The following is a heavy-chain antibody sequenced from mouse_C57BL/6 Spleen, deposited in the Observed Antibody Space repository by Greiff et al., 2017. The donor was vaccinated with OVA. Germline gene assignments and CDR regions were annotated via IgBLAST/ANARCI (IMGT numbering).Heavy chain of an antibody. CDR1: GYTFTSYG. D-gene: IGHD2-2*01. V-gene: IGHV1-81*01. Sequence: VKLMESGAELARPGASVKLSCKASGYTFTSYGISWVKQRTGQGLEWIGEIYPRSGNTYYNEKFKGKATLTADKSSSTAYMELRSLTSEDSAVYFCARWVTTERSPYWGQGTTLTVSS. CDR2: IYPRSGNT. CDR3: ARWVTTERSPY. J-gene: IGHJ2*01.